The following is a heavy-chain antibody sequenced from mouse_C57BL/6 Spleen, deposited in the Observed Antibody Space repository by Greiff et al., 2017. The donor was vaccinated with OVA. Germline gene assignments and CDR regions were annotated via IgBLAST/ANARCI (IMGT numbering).Heavy chain of an antibody. V-gene: IGHV1-26*01. D-gene: IGHD2-4*01. CDR1: GYTFTDYY. J-gene: IGHJ4*01. CDR3: ARDYDYGFSYYAMDY. Sequence: EVQLQQSGPELVKPGASVKISCKASGYTFTDYYMNWVKQSHGKSLEWIGDINPNNGGTSYNQKFKGKATLTVDKSSSTAYMELRSLTAEDSAVYYCARDYDYGFSYYAMDYWGQGTSVTVSS. CDR2: INPNNGGT.